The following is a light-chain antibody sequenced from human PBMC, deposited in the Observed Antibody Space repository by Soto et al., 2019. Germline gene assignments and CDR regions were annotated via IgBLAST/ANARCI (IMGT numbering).Light chain of an antibody. V-gene: IGKV1-5*03. CDR3: QQYDNYPWT. J-gene: IGKJ1*01. Sequence: DIQMTQSPSTLSASVGDRVTITCRAGQTISSWLAWYQQKPGKAPKLLIYKASSLESGVPSRFSGSGSGKEFTLTISSLQPDDFATYYCQQYDNYPWTFGQGTKVDIK. CDR1: QTISSW. CDR2: KAS.